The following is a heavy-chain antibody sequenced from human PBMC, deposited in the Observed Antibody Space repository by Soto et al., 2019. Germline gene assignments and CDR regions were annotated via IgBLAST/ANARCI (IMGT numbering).Heavy chain of an antibody. CDR2: INAGNGNT. D-gene: IGHD3-22*01. Sequence: ASVKVSCKASGYTFTSYAMHWVRQAPGQRLEWMGWINAGNGNTKYSQKFQGRVTITRDTSASTAYMELSSLRSEDTAVYYCARGRYYYDSSGYYYVRPRDHYYYSGRDVWGKGTRVTVPS. J-gene: IGHJ6*04. CDR1: GYTFTSYA. V-gene: IGHV1-3*01. CDR3: ARGRYYYDSSGYYYVRPRDHYYYSGRDV.